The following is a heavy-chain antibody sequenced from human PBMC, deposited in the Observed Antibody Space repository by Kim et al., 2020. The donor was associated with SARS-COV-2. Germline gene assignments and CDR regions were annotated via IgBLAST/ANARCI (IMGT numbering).Heavy chain of an antibody. CDR1: GGTFSSYA. D-gene: IGHD5-12*01. Sequence: SVKVSCKASGGTFSSYAISWVRQAPGQGLEWMGGIIPIFGTANYAQKFQGRVTITADESTSTAYMELSSLRSEDTAVYYCARGGDGYNYPPSYYYGMDVWGQGTTVTVSS. CDR3: ARGGDGYNYPPSYYYGMDV. CDR2: IIPIFGTA. J-gene: IGHJ6*02. V-gene: IGHV1-69*13.